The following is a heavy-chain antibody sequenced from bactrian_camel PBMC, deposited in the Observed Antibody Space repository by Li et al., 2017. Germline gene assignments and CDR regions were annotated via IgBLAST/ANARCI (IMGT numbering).Heavy chain of an antibody. D-gene: IGHD1*01. CDR2: IESDGST. CDR3: AGGAVPYAINYV. Sequence: HVQLVESGGGSVQVGGSVRLSCVASGDTIGRYCMGWFRQIPDKEREAVAGIESDGSTSYADSVKGRFTISRDNDKNTMLLQMNSLKPEDTAVYRCAGGAVPYAINYVWGSGTQVTVS. CDR1: GDTIGRYC. J-gene: IGHJ4*01. V-gene: IGHV3S55*01.